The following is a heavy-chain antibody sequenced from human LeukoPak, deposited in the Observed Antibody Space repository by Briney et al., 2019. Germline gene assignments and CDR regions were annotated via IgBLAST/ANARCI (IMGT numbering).Heavy chain of an antibody. D-gene: IGHD5-12*01. Sequence: SQTLSLTCTVSGGSISSGGYYWSWVRQHPAKGLEWTGYIYYSGSTHNSRSIMSRVTISVDTSKNQCSLTLSSVTAEDSAVCYGARANSGYEIGYWGQGTLVTVSS. CDR3: ARANSGYEIGY. V-gene: IGHV4-31*03. CDR2: IYYSGST. J-gene: IGHJ4*02. CDR1: GGSISSGGYY.